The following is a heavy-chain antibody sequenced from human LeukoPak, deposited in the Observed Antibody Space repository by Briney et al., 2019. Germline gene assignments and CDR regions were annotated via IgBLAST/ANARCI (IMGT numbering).Heavy chain of an antibody. Sequence: GASVKVSCKASGYTFTGYYMHWVRQAPGQGLEWMGWINPNSGGTNYAQKFQGRVTMTRDTSISTAYMELSRLRFDDTAVYYCARINYRPITKFFDFWGQGTLVTVSS. CDR3: ARINYRPITKFFDF. CDR1: GYTFTGYY. D-gene: IGHD4-11*01. V-gene: IGHV1-2*02. J-gene: IGHJ4*02. CDR2: INPNSGGT.